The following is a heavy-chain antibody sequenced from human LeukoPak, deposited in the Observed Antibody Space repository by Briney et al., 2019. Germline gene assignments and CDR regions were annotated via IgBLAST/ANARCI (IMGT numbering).Heavy chain of an antibody. CDR3: ARRGRGRATKWYFDL. CDR2: VFYSGST. D-gene: IGHD3-10*01. CDR1: GGTVKDYY. V-gene: IGHV4-59*08. Sequence: SETLSLTCAVSGGTVKDYYWNWFRQPPGKGLEWIGYVFYSGSTTYSPSLDRRVTISLDTPKSQFSLSLGSVTAADTAVYFCARRGRGRATKWYFDLWGRGTLVTVSS. J-gene: IGHJ2*01.